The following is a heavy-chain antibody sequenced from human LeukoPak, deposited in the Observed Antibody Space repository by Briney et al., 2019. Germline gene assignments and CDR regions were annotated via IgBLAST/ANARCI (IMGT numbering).Heavy chain of an antibody. V-gene: IGHV1-18*01. J-gene: IGHJ6*03. CDR2: ISAYNGNT. CDR3: ARNLDDSSGWLGYYYYYYMDV. D-gene: IGHD6-19*01. CDR1: GYTFTSYG. Sequence: GASVKVSCKASGYTFTSYGISWVRQAPGQGREWMGWISAYNGNTNYAQKLQGRVTMTTDTSTSTAYMELRSLRSDDTAVYYCARNLDDSSGWLGYYYYYYMDVWGKGTTVTVSS.